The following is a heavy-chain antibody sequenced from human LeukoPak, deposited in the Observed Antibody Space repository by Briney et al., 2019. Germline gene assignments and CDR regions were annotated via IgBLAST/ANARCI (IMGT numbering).Heavy chain of an antibody. D-gene: IGHD4-17*01. CDR1: GFTFSTYA. CDR2: ISGSGGST. J-gene: IGHJ4*02. V-gene: IGHV3-23*01. Sequence: GGSLRLSCAASGFTFSTYAMSWVRQAPGKGLEWVSAISGSGGSTYYADSVKGRFTISRDNSKNTLYLQMNSLRAEDTAVYYCAKDRLVATVTTTGNHDYWGQGTLVTVSS. CDR3: AKDRLVATVTTTGNHDY.